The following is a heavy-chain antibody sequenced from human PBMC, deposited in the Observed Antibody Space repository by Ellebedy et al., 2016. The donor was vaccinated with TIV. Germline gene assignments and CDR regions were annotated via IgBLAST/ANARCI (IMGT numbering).Heavy chain of an antibody. D-gene: IGHD6-6*01. CDR3: AREPSRRIAARYFDY. CDR2: INHSGST. CDR1: GGSFSGYY. J-gene: IGHJ4*02. Sequence: SETLSLXXAVYGGSFSGYYWSWIRQPPGKGLEWIGEINHSGSTNYNPSLKSRVTISVDTSKNQFSLKLSSVTAADTAVYYCAREPSRRIAARYFDYWGQGTLVTVSS. V-gene: IGHV4-34*01.